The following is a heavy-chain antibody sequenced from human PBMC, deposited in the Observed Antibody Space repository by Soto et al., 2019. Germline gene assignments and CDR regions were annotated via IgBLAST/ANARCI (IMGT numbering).Heavy chain of an antibody. CDR2: ISASGGST. V-gene: IGHV3-23*01. J-gene: IGHJ2*01. CDR3: AKYNYDTPNGYFDP. Sequence: EVQVLESGGGLVQPGGSLRLSCTASGFTFSNYAMSWVRQAPGKGLEWVSAISASGGSTYFADSARGRFTISRDNSKNTLYLQVNSLRAEDTALYYCAKYNYDTPNGYFDPWGRGTLVTVSS. CDR1: GFTFSNYA. D-gene: IGHD3-22*01.